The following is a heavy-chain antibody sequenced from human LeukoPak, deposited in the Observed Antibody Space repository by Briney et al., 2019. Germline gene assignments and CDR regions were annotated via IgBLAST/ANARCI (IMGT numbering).Heavy chain of an antibody. Sequence: ASVKVSCKGSGYTFTIYGVNWVRQAPGQGLEWMGWISAYNGNTNYAQNLQGRVTMTTDTSTSTAYMELRSLRSDDTAVYYCARQIVGATGAYYYYYMDVWGKGTTVTVSS. CDR3: ARQIVGATGAYYYYYMDV. D-gene: IGHD1-26*01. CDR2: ISAYNGNT. CDR1: GYTFTIYG. V-gene: IGHV1-18*01. J-gene: IGHJ6*03.